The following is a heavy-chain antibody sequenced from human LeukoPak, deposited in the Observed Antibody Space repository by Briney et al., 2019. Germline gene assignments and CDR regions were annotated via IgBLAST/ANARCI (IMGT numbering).Heavy chain of an antibody. CDR3: ARVPTMVRGDAFDI. Sequence: GGSRRLSCTASGFIFSDYYMSWIRQAPGKGLEWVSYINGSGSTIYYADSVKGRFTISRDNAKNSLYLQMNSLRAEATAVYYCARVPTMVRGDAFDIWGKGTMVTVSS. CDR1: GFIFSDYY. V-gene: IGHV3-11*04. J-gene: IGHJ3*02. D-gene: IGHD3-10*01. CDR2: INGSGSTI.